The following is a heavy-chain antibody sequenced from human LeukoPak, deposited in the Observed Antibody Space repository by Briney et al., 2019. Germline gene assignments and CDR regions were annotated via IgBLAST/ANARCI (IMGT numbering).Heavy chain of an antibody. V-gene: IGHV1-2*02. J-gene: IGHJ1*01. CDR3: ASEFGYCSGGSCYSDPTEYFQH. Sequence: ASVKVSCKASGYTFTGYYMHWVRQAPGRGLEWMGWINPNSGGTNYAQKFQGRVTMTRDTSISTAYMELSRLRSDDTAVYYCASEFGYCSGGSCYSDPTEYFQHWGQGTLVTVSS. CDR2: INPNSGGT. CDR1: GYTFTGYY. D-gene: IGHD2-15*01.